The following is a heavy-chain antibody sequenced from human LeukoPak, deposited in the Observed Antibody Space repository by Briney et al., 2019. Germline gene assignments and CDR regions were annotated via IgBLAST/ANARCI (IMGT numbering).Heavy chain of an antibody. V-gene: IGHV5-51*01. CDR1: GYRLTNNW. J-gene: IGHJ4*02. CDR2: IYPGDSDT. Sequence: GASLQISCKISGYRLTNNWIGWVRQVPGKDLEWMGLIYPGDSDTRYSPSFQGQVTFSVDASISTAYLQLSGLRASDTAIYYCVRFGLTSSLDYWGQGTLVTVSS. D-gene: IGHD6-13*01. CDR3: VRFGLTSSLDY.